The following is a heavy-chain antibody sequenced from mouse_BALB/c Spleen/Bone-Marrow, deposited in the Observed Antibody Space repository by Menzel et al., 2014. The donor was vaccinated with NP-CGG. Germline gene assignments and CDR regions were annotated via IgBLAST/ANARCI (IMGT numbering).Heavy chain of an antibody. CDR1: GFTFSNYW. V-gene: IGHV6-6*02. J-gene: IGHJ2*01. Sequence: EVKLQESGGGLVQPGGSMKLSCVASGFTFSNYWMNWVRQSPEKGLEWVAEIRLKSNNYATHYAESVKGRFTISRDDSKSSVYLQMNNLRAEDTGIYYCTRGYYYGSSYVFDYWGQGTTLTVSS. CDR2: IRLKSNNYAT. D-gene: IGHD1-1*01. CDR3: TRGYYYGSSYVFDY.